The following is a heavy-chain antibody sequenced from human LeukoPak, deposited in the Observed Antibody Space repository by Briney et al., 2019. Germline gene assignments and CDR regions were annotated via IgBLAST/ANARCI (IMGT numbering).Heavy chain of an antibody. V-gene: IGHV1-69*06. J-gene: IGHJ5*02. D-gene: IGHD3-16*01. CDR1: GGTFSSYA. CDR2: IIPIFGTA. CDR3: ARDSARERGLWFDP. Sequence: SVKVSCKASGGTFSSYAISWVRQAPGQGLEWMGGIIPIFGTANYAQKLQGRVTITADKSTSTAYMELSSLRSEDTAVYYCARDSARERGLWFDPWGQGTLVTVSS.